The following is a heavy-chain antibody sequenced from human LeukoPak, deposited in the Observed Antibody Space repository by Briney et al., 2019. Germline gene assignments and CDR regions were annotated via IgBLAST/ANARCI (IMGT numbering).Heavy chain of an antibody. J-gene: IGHJ6*03. D-gene: IGHD1-26*01. CDR1: GYTFTSYY. V-gene: IGHV1-2*02. Sequence: ASVKVSCKASGYTFTSYYMHWVRQAPGQGLEWMGWINPNSGGTNYAQKFQGRVTMTRDTSISTAYMELSRLRSDDTAVYYCARLGYYYYYYMDVWGKGTTVTVSS. CDR2: INPNSGGT. CDR3: ARLGYYYYYYMDV.